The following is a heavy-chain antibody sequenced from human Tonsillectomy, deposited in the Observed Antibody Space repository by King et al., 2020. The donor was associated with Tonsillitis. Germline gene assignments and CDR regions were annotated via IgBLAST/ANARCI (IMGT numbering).Heavy chain of an antibody. Sequence: VQLVESGGGVVQPGGSLRLSCATSGFSFSTYDLHWVRQAPGKALEWVAFIKFDGTTTFYADSVKGRFPISRDNSQNTLFLQMNSLRIEDTAVYYCAREPLSPPKGVRYSAFDFWGQGTMVSVSS. J-gene: IGHJ3*01. D-gene: IGHD2-21*01. CDR3: AREPLSPPKGVRYSAFDF. V-gene: IGHV3-30*02. CDR2: IKFDGTTT. CDR1: GFSFSTYD.